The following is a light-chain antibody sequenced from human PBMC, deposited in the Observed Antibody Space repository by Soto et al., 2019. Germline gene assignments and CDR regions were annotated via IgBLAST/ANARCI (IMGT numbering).Light chain of an antibody. CDR1: SGDVGGYNY. CDR2: DVS. J-gene: IGLJ2*01. V-gene: IGLV2-14*03. CDR3: SSYTAITTTRV. Sequence: QSALTQPASVSGSPGQSITTSCTGTSGDVGGYNYVSWYQQHPGKAPQLMIYDVSSRPSGVSHRFSGSKSGTTASLTISGLQAEDEAYYFCSSYTAITTTRVFGGGTKLTVL.